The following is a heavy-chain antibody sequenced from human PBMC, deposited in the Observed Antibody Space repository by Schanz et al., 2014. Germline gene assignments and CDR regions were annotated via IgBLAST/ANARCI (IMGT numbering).Heavy chain of an antibody. CDR2: ISRSSGTI. CDR3: ATETYSSSWCFDY. V-gene: IGHV3-48*02. Sequence: EVQLVESGGGLIQPGGSLRLSCAASGFTFSTSSMNWVRQAPGRGLEWVSYISRSSGTIYYADSVKGRFTISRDNAKNSVFLQMNGLRDEDTAVYYCATETYSSSWCFDYWGQGTLVTVSS. D-gene: IGHD6-13*01. CDR1: GFTFSTSS. J-gene: IGHJ4*02.